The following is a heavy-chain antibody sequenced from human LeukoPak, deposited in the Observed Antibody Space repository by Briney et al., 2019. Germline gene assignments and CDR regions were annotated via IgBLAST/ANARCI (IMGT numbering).Heavy chain of an antibody. CDR2: IYYSGST. J-gene: IGHJ4*02. Sequence: SQTLSLTCTVSGGSISSGGYYWSWIRQHPGKGLEWIGYIYYSGSTYYNPSLKSRVTISVDTSKNQFSLKLSSVTAAGTAVYYCARVYDSSGYYWQPFDYWGQGTLVTVSS. V-gene: IGHV4-31*03. D-gene: IGHD3-22*01. CDR3: ARVYDSSGYYWQPFDY. CDR1: GGSISSGGYY.